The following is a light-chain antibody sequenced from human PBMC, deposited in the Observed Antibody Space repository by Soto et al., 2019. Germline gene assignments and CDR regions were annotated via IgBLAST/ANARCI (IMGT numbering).Light chain of an antibody. V-gene: IGKV1-39*01. CDR2: AAS. CDR3: QQSFSSPPWT. CDR1: RSISNW. Sequence: DIQLTQSPSVLSAAVGDTVSITCRASRSISNWLAWYQQRPGIAPKLLIYAASSLHSGVPSRFSGSGSGTDFTLTISSLQPEDFATYYCQQSFSSPPWTFGQGTKVDI. J-gene: IGKJ1*01.